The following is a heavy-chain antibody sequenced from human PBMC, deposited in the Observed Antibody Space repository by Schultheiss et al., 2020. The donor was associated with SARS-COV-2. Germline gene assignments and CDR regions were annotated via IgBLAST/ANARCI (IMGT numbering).Heavy chain of an antibody. J-gene: IGHJ4*02. CDR2: ISGSGGST. D-gene: IGHD3-3*01. V-gene: IGHV3-23*01. Sequence: GESLKISCAASGFTFSSYAMSWVRQAPGKGLEWVSAISGSGGSTYYADSVKGRFTISRDNSKNTLYLQMNSLRAEDTAVYYCAKDLPTYYDFWSGYSRDFDYWGQGTLVTVSS. CDR1: GFTFSSYA. CDR3: AKDLPTYYDFWSGYSRDFDY.